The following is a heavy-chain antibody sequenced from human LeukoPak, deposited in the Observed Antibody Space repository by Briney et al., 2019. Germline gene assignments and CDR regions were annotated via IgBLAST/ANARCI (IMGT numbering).Heavy chain of an antibody. D-gene: IGHD6-13*01. CDR2: ISSSSSYI. Sequence: PGGSLRLSCAASGFTFSSYNMNWVRQAPGKGLEWVSFISSSSSYIYYVDSVKGRFTISSDSAKNSLYLQMSSLRAEDTAVYYCARAPGYRSFLDYWGQGTLVTVSS. J-gene: IGHJ4*02. CDR3: ARAPGYRSFLDY. CDR1: GFTFSSYN. V-gene: IGHV3-21*01.